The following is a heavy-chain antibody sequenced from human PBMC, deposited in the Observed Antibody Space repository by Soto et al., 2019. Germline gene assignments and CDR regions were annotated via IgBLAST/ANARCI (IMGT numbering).Heavy chain of an antibody. D-gene: IGHD3-3*01. Sequence: VKVSCKASGYTFTSYGISWVRQAPGQGLEWMGWISAYNGNTNYAQKLQGRVTMTTDTSTSTAYMELRSLRSDDTAVYYCARGRGLRFLEWLSNFDYWGQGTLVTVSS. CDR3: ARGRGLRFLEWLSNFDY. V-gene: IGHV1-18*04. CDR2: ISAYNGNT. J-gene: IGHJ4*02. CDR1: GYTFTSYG.